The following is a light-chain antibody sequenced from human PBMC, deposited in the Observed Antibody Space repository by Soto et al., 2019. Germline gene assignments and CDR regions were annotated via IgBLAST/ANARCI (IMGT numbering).Light chain of an antibody. CDR1: QSVSSSY. V-gene: IGKV3D-20*02. CDR2: GAS. CDR3: QQRSNWQGAT. Sequence: IVLTQSPGTLSLSPGERATLSCRASQSVSSSYLAWYQQKPGQAPRLLIYGASSRATGIPDRFSGSGSGTDFTVTISRLEPEDFAVYYSQQRSNWQGATFGGGTKVEIK. J-gene: IGKJ4*01.